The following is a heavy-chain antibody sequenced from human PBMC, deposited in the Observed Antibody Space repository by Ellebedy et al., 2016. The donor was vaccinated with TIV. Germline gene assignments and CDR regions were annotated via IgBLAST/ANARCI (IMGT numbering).Heavy chain of an antibody. CDR1: GFTFSSYW. J-gene: IGHJ5*02. Sequence: GGSLRLXXAASGFTFSSYWMSWVRQAPGKGLEWVANIKQDGSEKYYVDSVKGRFTISRDNAKNSLYLQMNSLRAEDTAVYYCARDPWDLFSTYNWFDPWGQGTLVTVSS. CDR2: IKQDGSEK. V-gene: IGHV3-7*03. D-gene: IGHD1-26*01. CDR3: ARDPWDLFSTYNWFDP.